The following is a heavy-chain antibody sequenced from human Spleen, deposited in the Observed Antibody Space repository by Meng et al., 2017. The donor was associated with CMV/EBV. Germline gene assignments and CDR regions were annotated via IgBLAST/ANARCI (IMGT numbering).Heavy chain of an antibody. Sequence: GGSLRLSCAASGFTFSSYGMNWVRQAPGKGLEWIAFISISGFTIYYAESMKDRFTISRDNPKNSLFLQMNSLRAEDTAVYYCVKWYYDYWGFDYWGQGTLVTVSS. D-gene: IGHD3-3*01. CDR3: VKWYYDYWGFDY. CDR2: ISISGFTI. V-gene: IGHV3-48*03. CDR1: GFTFSSYG. J-gene: IGHJ4*02.